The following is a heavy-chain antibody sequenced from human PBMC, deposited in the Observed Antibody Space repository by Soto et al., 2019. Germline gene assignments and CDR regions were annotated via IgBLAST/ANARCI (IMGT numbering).Heavy chain of an antibody. Sequence: QVQLVQSGAEVKKPGASVKVSCKASGYTFTSYDINWVRQATGQGLEWMGWMNPNSGNTGYAQKFQGRVTMTRNTSISTAYIALSSLRSEVTAVYSCARERTYYSCDSLGQGTLVPVSS. CDR1: GYTFTSYD. V-gene: IGHV1-8*01. D-gene: IGHD1-26*01. CDR2: MNPNSGNT. J-gene: IGHJ4*02. CDR3: ARERTYYSCDS.